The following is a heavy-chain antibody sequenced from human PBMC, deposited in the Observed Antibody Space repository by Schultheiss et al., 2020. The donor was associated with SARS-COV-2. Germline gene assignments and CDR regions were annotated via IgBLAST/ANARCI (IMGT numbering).Heavy chain of an antibody. Sequence: SQTLSLTCAISGDSVSSNSAAWNWIRQSPSRGLEWLGRTYYRSKWYNDYAVSVKSRITINPDTSKNQFSLQLNSVTPEDTAVYYCARGGFRYSRSTTQIDYWGQGTLVTVSS. CDR3: ARGGFRYSRSTTQIDY. CDR1: GDSVSSNSAA. D-gene: IGHD5-18*01. V-gene: IGHV6-1*01. J-gene: IGHJ4*02. CDR2: TYYRSKWYN.